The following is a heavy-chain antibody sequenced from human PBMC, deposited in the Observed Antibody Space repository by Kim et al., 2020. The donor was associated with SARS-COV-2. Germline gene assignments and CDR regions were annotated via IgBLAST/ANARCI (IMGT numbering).Heavy chain of an antibody. J-gene: IGHJ4*02. CDR1: QFTFKSYT. CDR2: ISYDGSDK. CDR3: ARNARNTMIRGVIFY. D-gene: IGHD3-10*01. V-gene: IGHV3-30*04. Sequence: GGSLRLSCAASQFTFKSYTMHWVRQTPGKGLEWVAAISYDGSDKYYADFVKGRFTISRDTSNNTLYLQMTSLTTEDTAVYYCARNARNTMIRGVIFYWGQGTLVTVPS.